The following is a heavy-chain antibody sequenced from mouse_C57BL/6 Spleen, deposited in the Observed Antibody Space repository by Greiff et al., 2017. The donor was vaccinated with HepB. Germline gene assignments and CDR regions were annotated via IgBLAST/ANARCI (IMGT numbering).Heavy chain of an antibody. CDR2: IDPETGGT. CDR3: TRVGGSFDY. J-gene: IGHJ2*01. V-gene: IGHV1-15*01. Sequence: VQLQQSGAELVRPGASVTLSCKASGYTFTDYEMHWVKQTPVHGLEWIGAIDPETGGTAYNQKFKGKAILTADKSSSTAYMELRSLTSEDSAVYYCTRVGGSFDYWGQGTTLTVAS. CDR1: GYTFTDYE.